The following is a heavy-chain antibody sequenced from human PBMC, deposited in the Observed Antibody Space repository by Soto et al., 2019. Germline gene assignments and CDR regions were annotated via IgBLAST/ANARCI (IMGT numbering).Heavy chain of an antibody. CDR3: ARVTSSGWYVSF. D-gene: IGHD6-19*01. CDR2: ISSSSSYI. Sequence: PGGSLRLSCAASGFTFSSYSMNWVRQAPGKGLEWVSSISSSSSYIYYADSVKGRFTISRDNAKNSLYLQMNSLRAEDTAVYYCARVTSSGWYVSFWGQGTLVTVSS. J-gene: IGHJ4*02. V-gene: IGHV3-21*01. CDR1: GFTFSSYS.